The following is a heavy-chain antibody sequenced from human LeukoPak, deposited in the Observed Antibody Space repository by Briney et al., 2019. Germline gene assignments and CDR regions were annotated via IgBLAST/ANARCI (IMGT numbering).Heavy chain of an antibody. CDR2: ISSSSSYI. CDR3: ARAQINPYYDFWSGYPDAFDI. J-gene: IGHJ3*02. D-gene: IGHD3-3*01. CDR1: GFTFSSYS. Sequence: SGGSLRLSCAASGFTFSSYSMNWVRQAPGKGLEWVSSISSSSSYIYYADSVKGRFTISRDNAKNSLYLQMNSLRAEDTAVYYCARAQINPYYDFWSGYPDAFDIWGQGTMVTVSS. V-gene: IGHV3-21*01.